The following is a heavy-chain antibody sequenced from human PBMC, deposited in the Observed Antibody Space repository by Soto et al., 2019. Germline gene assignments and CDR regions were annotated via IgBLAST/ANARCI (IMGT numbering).Heavy chain of an antibody. J-gene: IGHJ4*02. Sequence: SETLSLTCAVSGGSISSNNWCSWVRQPPGKGLEWIGEIYHSGSTNYNPSLKSRVAISGDTSKNQFSLKVSSVTAADTAVYYCARGTSWQLPFDYWGQGTLVTVSS. V-gene: IGHV4-4*02. CDR2: IYHSGST. D-gene: IGHD6-13*01. CDR1: GGSISSNNW. CDR3: ARGTSWQLPFDY.